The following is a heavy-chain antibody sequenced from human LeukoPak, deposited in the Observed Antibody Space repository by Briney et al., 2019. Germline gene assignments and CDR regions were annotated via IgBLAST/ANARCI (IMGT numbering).Heavy chain of an antibody. Sequence: GESLKISCKGSGYSFTSYWTGWVRQMPGKGLEWMGIIYPGDSDTRYSPSFQGQVTISADKSISTAYLQWSSLKASDTAMYYCARTYYYGSGSYPFDYWGQGTLVTVSS. CDR2: IYPGDSDT. J-gene: IGHJ4*02. CDR1: GYSFTSYW. V-gene: IGHV5-51*01. D-gene: IGHD3-10*01. CDR3: ARTYYYGSGSYPFDY.